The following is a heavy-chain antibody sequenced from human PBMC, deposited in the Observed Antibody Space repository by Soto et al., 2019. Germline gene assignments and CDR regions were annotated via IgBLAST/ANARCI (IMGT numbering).Heavy chain of an antibody. J-gene: IGHJ6*02. CDR2: ISYDGSNK. CDR3: AKDQAYSSGWNAYYYYYYGMDV. CDR1: GFTFSSYG. Sequence: GGSLRLSCAASGFTFSSYGMHWVRQAPGKGLEWVAVISYDGSNKYYADSVKGRFTTSRDNSKNTLYLQMNSLRAEDTAVYYCAKDQAYSSGWNAYYYYYYGMDVWGQGTTVTVSS. D-gene: IGHD6-19*01. V-gene: IGHV3-30*18.